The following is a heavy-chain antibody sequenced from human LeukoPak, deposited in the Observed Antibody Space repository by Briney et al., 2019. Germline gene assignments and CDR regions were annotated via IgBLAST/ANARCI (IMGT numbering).Heavy chain of an antibody. D-gene: IGHD3-3*01. CDR1: GGSISSYY. J-gene: IGHJ4*02. CDR2: IYYSGST. V-gene: IGHV4-59*08. Sequence: SETLSLTCTVSGGSISSYYWSWIRQPPGKGLEWIGYIYYSGSTNYNPSLKSRVTISVDTSKNQFSLKLSSVTAAGTAVYYCASPSITIFGVVTDSAFDYWGQGTLVTVSS. CDR3: ASPSITIFGVVTDSAFDY.